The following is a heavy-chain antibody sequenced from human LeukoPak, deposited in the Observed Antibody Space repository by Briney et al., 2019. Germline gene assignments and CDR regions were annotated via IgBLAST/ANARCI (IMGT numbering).Heavy chain of an antibody. D-gene: IGHD6-19*01. J-gene: IGHJ6*02. Sequence: SETLSLTCAVYGGSFSGHYWSWIRQPPGKGLEWIGEINHSGSTNYNPSLKSRVTISVDTSKNQFSLKLSSVTAADTAVYYCARAKDSSGWQGFYYYYGMDVWGQGTTVTVSS. CDR1: GGSFSGHY. V-gene: IGHV4-34*01. CDR2: INHSGST. CDR3: ARAKDSSGWQGFYYYYGMDV.